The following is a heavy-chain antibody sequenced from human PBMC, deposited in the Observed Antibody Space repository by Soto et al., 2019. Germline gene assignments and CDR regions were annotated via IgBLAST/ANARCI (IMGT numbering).Heavy chain of an antibody. Sequence: QITLKESGPTLVKPTQTLTLTCTFSGFSLSTSGVGVGWIRQPPGKALEWLALIYWDDDKRYSPSLKSRLTITKDNTQNQVVLTMTNMDPVDTATYYCAHGIGYYGSGSYYIRWYFALWGRGTLVTVSS. CDR2: IYWDDDK. CDR3: AHGIGYYGSGSYYIRWYFAL. D-gene: IGHD3-10*01. CDR1: GFSLSTSGVG. J-gene: IGHJ2*01. V-gene: IGHV2-5*02.